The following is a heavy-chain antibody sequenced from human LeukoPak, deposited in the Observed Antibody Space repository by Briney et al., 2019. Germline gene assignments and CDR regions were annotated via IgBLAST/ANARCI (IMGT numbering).Heavy chain of an antibody. CDR2: IIPILGIA. CDR3: AREGMEWELAFDY. CDR1: GGTFSSYA. V-gene: IGHV1-69*04. Sequence: ASVKVSCKASGGTFSSYAISWVRQAPGQGLEWMGRIIPILGIANYAQKFQGRATITADKSTSTAYMELSSLRSEDTAVYYCAREGMEWELAFDYWGQGTLVTVSS. J-gene: IGHJ4*02. D-gene: IGHD1-26*01.